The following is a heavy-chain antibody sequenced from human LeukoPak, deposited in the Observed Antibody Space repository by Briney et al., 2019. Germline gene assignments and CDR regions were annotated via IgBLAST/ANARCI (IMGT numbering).Heavy chain of an antibody. Sequence: PGGSLRLSCAASGFTFSSYWMSWVRQPPGKGLEGVGNIKQDGSGKYYVDSVKGRFTISRDNAKNSLYLQMNSLRAEDTAVYYCAREGIAVAGTPHNHYYFDYWGQGTLVTVSS. J-gene: IGHJ4*02. D-gene: IGHD6-19*01. CDR2: IKQDGSGK. CDR1: GFTFSSYW. CDR3: AREGIAVAGTPHNHYYFDY. V-gene: IGHV3-7*01.